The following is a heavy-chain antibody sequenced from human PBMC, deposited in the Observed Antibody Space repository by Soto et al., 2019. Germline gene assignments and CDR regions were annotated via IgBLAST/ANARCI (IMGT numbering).Heavy chain of an antibody. Sequence: PGGSLRLSCSASGFTFSSYAMHWVRQAPGKGLEYVSGVRGNGDPPFYADSVKGRFTISRDNSKNTLYLQMSSLSADDTAVYYCVKSRGGNNLDFFDCVQGAIFTVSS. J-gene: IGHJ4*02. D-gene: IGHD5-12*01. CDR1: GFTFSSYA. V-gene: IGHV3-64D*06. CDR2: VRGNGDPP. CDR3: VKSRGGNNLDFFD.